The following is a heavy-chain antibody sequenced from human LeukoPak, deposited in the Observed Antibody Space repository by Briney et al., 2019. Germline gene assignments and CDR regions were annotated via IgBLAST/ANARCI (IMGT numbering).Heavy chain of an antibody. J-gene: IGHJ3*01. V-gene: IGHV4-34*01. CDR1: GGFVRAYY. CDR3: ARGRRPQGRYFDWLSDTFDL. Sequence: SETLSLTFGVYGGFVRAYYRKWIRQPPGEGAEWSGGNHQNGSTNYNPSLKSRLTISVDTSKNQFSLKLSSVTAADTAVYYCARGRRPQGRYFDWLSDTFDLWGQGTMVTVSS. D-gene: IGHD3-9*01. CDR2: NHQNGST.